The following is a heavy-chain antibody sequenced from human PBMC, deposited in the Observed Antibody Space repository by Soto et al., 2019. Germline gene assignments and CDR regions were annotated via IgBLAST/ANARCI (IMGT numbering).Heavy chain of an antibody. CDR1: GGSISSGGYC. Sequence: SETLSLTCAVSGGSISSGGYCWSWIRQPPGKGLEWIGYIYHSGSTYYNPSLKSRVTISVDRSKNQFSLKLSSVTAADTAVYYCARRDGYNYRFDYWGQGTLVTVSS. CDR2: IYHSGST. J-gene: IGHJ4*02. D-gene: IGHD5-12*01. CDR3: ARRDGYNYRFDY. V-gene: IGHV4-30-2*01.